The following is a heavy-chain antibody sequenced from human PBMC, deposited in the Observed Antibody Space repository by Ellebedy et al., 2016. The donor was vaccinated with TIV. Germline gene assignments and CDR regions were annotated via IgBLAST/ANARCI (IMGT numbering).Heavy chain of an antibody. Sequence: GGSLRLXXAASGFTFSSYWMSWVRQAPGKGLEWVANIKQDGSEKYYVDSVKGRFTISRDNAKNSLYLQMNSLRAEDTAVYYCARGDSGHRWPAGGDYFDYWGQGTLVTASS. CDR3: ARGDSGHRWPAGGDYFDY. V-gene: IGHV3-7*01. CDR2: IKQDGSEK. D-gene: IGHD2-15*01. J-gene: IGHJ4*02. CDR1: GFTFSSYW.